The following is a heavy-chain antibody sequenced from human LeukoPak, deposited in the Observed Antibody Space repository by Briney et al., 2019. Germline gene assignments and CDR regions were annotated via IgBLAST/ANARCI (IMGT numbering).Heavy chain of an antibody. CDR2: IKSDGTSI. D-gene: IGHD4-23*01. CDR1: GFTSSDYW. Sequence: GGSLRLSCAASGFTSSDYWMHWVRQAPGKGLVWVSRIKSDGTSISHADSVKGRFTISRDNAKHTLYLQMNSLRAEDTAVYYCARDRWNFDYWGQGTLVTVS. CDR3: ARDRWNFDY. V-gene: IGHV3-74*01. J-gene: IGHJ4*02.